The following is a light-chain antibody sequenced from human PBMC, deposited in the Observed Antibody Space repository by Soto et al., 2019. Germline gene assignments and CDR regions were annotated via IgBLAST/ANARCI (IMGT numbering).Light chain of an antibody. V-gene: IGKV3D-15*01. CDR2: DAS. J-gene: IGKJ4*01. Sequence: EIGMYQSPATLSVSQGEGATLSCRASQSVSSKLAWYQQKPGQAPRLLIYDASNRATGIPARFSGSGSGTEFNLTISSLQSEDFAVYFCQQYDDWLRLTFGGGTKVDIK. CDR1: QSVSSK. CDR3: QQYDDWLRLT.